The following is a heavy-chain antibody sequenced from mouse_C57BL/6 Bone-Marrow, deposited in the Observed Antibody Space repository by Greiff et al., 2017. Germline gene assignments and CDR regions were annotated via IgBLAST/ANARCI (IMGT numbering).Heavy chain of an antibody. CDR2: ISYDGSN. D-gene: IGHD1-1*02. J-gene: IGHJ3*01. CDR3: AREVVTSFAY. CDR1: GYSITSGHY. V-gene: IGHV3-6*01. Sequence: EVQLQESGPGLVKPSQSLSLTCSVTGYSITSGHYWNWIRQFPGNKLEWMGYISYDGSNNYNPSLKNRISITRDTSKNQFFLKLNSVTTDDTATCYCAREVVTSFAYWGQGTLVTVSA.